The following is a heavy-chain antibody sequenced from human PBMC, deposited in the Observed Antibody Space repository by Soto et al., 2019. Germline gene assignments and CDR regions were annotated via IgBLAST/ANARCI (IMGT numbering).Heavy chain of an antibody. CDR3: AKIADFDY. V-gene: IGHV4-38-2*01. J-gene: IGHJ4*02. CDR1: GDSISSGFY. CDR2: VYQSGST. Sequence: TLSLTCAVSGDSISSGFYWTWIRQPPGKGLEWIGRVYQSGSTHYNPSLKSRVTISVDTSKNQFSLKMISVTASDTAVFYCAKIADFDYWGPGTLVTVSS.